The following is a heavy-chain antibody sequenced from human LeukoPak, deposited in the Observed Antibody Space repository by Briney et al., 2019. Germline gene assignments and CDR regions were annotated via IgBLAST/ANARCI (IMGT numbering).Heavy chain of an antibody. D-gene: IGHD3-3*01. J-gene: IGHJ4*02. Sequence: GGSLRLSCAASGFTFSRYSMNWVRQAPGKGLEWVSSISSISSYIYYADSVKGRFTISRDNAKNSLYLQMNSLRAEDTAVYYCAREASNLRFLEWLLSPSDYWGQGTLVTVSS. CDR3: AREASNLRFLEWLLSPSDY. CDR1: GFTFSRYS. V-gene: IGHV3-21*01. CDR2: ISSISSYI.